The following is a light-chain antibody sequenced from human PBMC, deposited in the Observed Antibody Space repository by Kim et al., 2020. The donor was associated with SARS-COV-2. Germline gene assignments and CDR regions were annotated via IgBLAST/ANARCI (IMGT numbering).Light chain of an antibody. V-gene: IGKV1-39*01. Sequence: ASVGDRVTVTCRASQTISSHLGWYQQKSGKAPKLLIYAASRLQSGVPSRFSGSGSGTDFTLTIISLQPEDFATYYCQQTYSVPLTFGGGTKLEI. J-gene: IGKJ4*01. CDR2: AAS. CDR1: QTISSH. CDR3: QQTYSVPLT.